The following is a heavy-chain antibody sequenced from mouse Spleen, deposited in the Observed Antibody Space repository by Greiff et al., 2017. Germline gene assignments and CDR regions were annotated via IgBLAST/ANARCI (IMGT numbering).Heavy chain of an antibody. CDR3: TKGYRYDAMDY. D-gene: IGHD2-14*01. Sequence: EVKLQESGAELVRPGASVKLSCTASGFNIKDDYMHWVKQRPEQGLEWIGWIDPENGDTEYASKFQGKATITADTSSNTAYLQLSSLTSEDTAVYYCTKGYRYDAMDYWGQGTSVTVSS. J-gene: IGHJ4*01. V-gene: IGHV14-4*01. CDR2: IDPENGDT. CDR1: GFNIKDDY.